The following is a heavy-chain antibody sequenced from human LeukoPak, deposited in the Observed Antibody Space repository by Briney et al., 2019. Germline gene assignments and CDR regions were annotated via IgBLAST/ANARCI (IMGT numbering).Heavy chain of an antibody. Sequence: SETLSLACTVSHYSISSNYYWGWIRQPPGKGLEWIGSIYHSGSTYYNPSLKSRVTISVDTSKNQFSLKLTSVTAADTAVYYCARSSGYMSYWGQGTLVTVSS. CDR3: ARSSGYMSY. V-gene: IGHV4-38-2*02. D-gene: IGHD3-22*01. J-gene: IGHJ4*02. CDR1: HYSISSNYY. CDR2: IYHSGST.